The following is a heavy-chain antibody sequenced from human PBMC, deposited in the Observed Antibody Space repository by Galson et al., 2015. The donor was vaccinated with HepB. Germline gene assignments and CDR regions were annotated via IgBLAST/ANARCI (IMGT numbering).Heavy chain of an antibody. CDR1: GYTFTSYD. V-gene: IGHV1-3*01. CDR3: ARERRYYDSSGDYHYYYYCCMDV. D-gene: IGHD3-22*01. CDR2: INAGNGNT. J-gene: IGHJ6*02. Sequence: SVKVSCKASGYTFTSYDMHWVRQAPGQRLEWMGWINAGNGNTKYSQKFQGRVTITRDTSASTAYMELSSLRSEDTAVYYCARERRYYDSSGDYHYYYYCCMDVWGQGTTVTVSS.